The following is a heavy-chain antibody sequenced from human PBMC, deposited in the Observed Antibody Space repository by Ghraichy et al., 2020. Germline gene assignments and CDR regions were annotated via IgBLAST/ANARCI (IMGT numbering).Heavy chain of an antibody. CDR3: AREDGGSYSYYFDY. CDR2: IKQDGSEK. D-gene: IGHD1-26*01. CDR1: GFTFSSYW. Sequence: SCAASGFTFSSYWMSWVRQAPGKGLEWVANIKQDGSEKYYVDSVKGRFTISRDNAKNSLYLQMNSLRAEDTAVYYCAREDGGSYSYYFDYWGQGTLVTVSS. J-gene: IGHJ4*02. V-gene: IGHV3-7*01.